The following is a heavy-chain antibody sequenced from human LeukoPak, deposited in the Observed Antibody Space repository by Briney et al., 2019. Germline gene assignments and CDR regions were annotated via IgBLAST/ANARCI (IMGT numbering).Heavy chain of an antibody. CDR1: EFTFSDYP. D-gene: IGHD1-20*01. J-gene: IGHJ4*02. CDR3: ARRGITGTTGFDY. V-gene: IGHV3-64*01. Sequence: PGGSLRLSCAASEFTFSDYPMHWVRQAPGKGLESVSAISINGGSTYYANSVKGRFTISRDNSKNTLYLQMGSLRPEDMAVYYCARRGITGTTGFDYWGQGTPVTVSS. CDR2: ISINGGST.